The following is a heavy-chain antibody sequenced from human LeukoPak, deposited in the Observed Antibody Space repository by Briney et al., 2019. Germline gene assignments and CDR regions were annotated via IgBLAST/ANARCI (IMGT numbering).Heavy chain of an antibody. CDR2: IYTSGST. V-gene: IGHV4-4*07. Sequence: SETLSLTCIVSGGSISNYYWSWIRQPAGRGLEWIGRIYTSGSTNYNPSLKSRVTMSVDTSKNQFSLKLDSVTAADTAVYYCARDVRRSSSSSNSYYYYMDVWGKGTTVTVSS. CDR1: GGSISNYY. J-gene: IGHJ6*03. CDR3: ARDVRRSSSSSNSYYYYMDV. D-gene: IGHD6-6*01.